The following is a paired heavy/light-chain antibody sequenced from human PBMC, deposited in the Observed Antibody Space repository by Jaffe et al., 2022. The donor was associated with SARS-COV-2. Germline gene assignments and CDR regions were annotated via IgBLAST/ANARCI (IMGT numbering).Heavy chain of an antibody. CDR1: GGSISSYY. CDR2: IYYSGST. CDR3: ARFLYCSSTSCPVADDYYYGMDV. V-gene: IGHV4-59*01. Sequence: QVQLQESGPGLVKPSETLSLTCTVSGGSISSYYWSWIRQPPGKGLEWIGYIYYSGSTNYNPSLKSRVTISVDTSKNQFSLKLSSVTAADTAVYYCARFLYCSSTSCPVADDYYYGMDVWGQGTTVTVSS. D-gene: IGHD2-2*01. J-gene: IGHJ6*02.
Light chain of an antibody. CDR3: QQYGSSSWT. Sequence: EIVLTQSPGTLSLSPGERATLSCRASQSVSSSYLAWYQQKPGQAPRLLIYGASSRATGIPDRFSGSGSGTDFTLTISRLEPEDFAVYYCQQYGSSSWTFGQGTKVEIK. CDR2: GAS. CDR1: QSVSSSY. J-gene: IGKJ1*01. V-gene: IGKV3-20*01.